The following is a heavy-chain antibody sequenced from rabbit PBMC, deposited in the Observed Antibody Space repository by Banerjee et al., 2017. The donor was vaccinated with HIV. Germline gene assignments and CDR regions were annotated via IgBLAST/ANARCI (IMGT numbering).Heavy chain of an antibody. CDR1: GFDFSSYG. Sequence: QEQLVESGGGLVQPGGSLKLSCKASGFDFSSYGVSWVRQAPGKGLEWIGYIDPVFGSTCYASWVNGRFTISKTSSTTVTLQMTSLTAADTATYFCVRDRNSYDDYGDPFNLWGPGTLVTVS. J-gene: IGHJ4*01. CDR2: IDPVFGST. D-gene: IGHD2-1*01. V-gene: IGHV1S39*01. CDR3: VRDRNSYDDYGDPFNL.